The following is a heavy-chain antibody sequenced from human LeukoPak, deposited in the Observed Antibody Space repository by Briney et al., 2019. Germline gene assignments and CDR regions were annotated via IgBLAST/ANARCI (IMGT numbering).Heavy chain of an antibody. CDR1: GGSFSGYY. Sequence: SETLSLTCAVYGGSFSGYYWSWIRQPPGKGLEWIGEINHSGSTNYNPSLKSRVTISVDTSKNQFSLKLSSVTAADTAVYYCAREKPQDYYDSSGYDYWGQGTLVTVSS. V-gene: IGHV4-34*01. CDR3: AREKPQDYYDSSGYDY. CDR2: INHSGST. J-gene: IGHJ4*02. D-gene: IGHD3-22*01.